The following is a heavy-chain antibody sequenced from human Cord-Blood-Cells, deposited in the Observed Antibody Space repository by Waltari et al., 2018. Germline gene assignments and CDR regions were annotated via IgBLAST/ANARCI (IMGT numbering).Heavy chain of an antibody. V-gene: IGHV1-8*03. J-gene: IGHJ5*02. CDR3: AILRHCSSTSCYQGFDP. Sequence: QVQLVQSGAEVKKPGASVKVSCKASGYTFTSYDINWVRQATGQGLEWMGWMNPNSGNTGYAQKFQGRVTITRNTSISTAYMELSSLRSEHTAVYYCAILRHCSSTSCYQGFDPWGQGTLVTVS. CDR2: MNPNSGNT. CDR1: GYTFTSYD. D-gene: IGHD2-2*01.